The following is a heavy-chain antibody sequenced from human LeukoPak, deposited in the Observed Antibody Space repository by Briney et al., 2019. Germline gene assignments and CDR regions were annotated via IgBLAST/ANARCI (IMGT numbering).Heavy chain of an antibody. D-gene: IGHD1-26*01. CDR1: GFTFSSYG. CDR2: ISGSGGST. Sequence: GGSLRLSCAASGFTFSSYGMSWVRQAPGKGLEWVSAISGSGGSTYYADSVKGRFTISRDNSKNTLYLQMNSLRIEDTALYYCAKDRGSWSYGGFDYWGQGILVTVSS. J-gene: IGHJ4*02. V-gene: IGHV3-23*01. CDR3: AKDRGSWSYGGFDY.